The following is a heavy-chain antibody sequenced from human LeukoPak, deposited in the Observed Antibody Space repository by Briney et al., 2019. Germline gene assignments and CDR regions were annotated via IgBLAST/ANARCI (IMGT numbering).Heavy chain of an antibody. Sequence: SETLSLTCTVSGGSMSSRYWSWIRQPPGKGLEWIGYVYYSGTTNSNPSLKSRVTISVDTSKNQFSLNLRSVTAADTAVYYCARDVARSGDLFGWFDPWGQGTLVSASS. V-gene: IGHV4-59*11. D-gene: IGHD3-10*01. CDR2: VYYSGTT. CDR1: GGSMSSRY. J-gene: IGHJ5*02. CDR3: ARDVARSGDLFGWFDP.